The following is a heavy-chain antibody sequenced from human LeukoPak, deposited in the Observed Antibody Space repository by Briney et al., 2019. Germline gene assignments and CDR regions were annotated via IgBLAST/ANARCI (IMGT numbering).Heavy chain of an antibody. Sequence: GGSLRLSCAASGFTFDDYAMNWVRQAPGKGLEWVSYISSSSSTIYYADSVKGRFTISRDNAKNSLYLQMNSLRAEDTAVYYCARDAPAYYYGSGLFYGMDVWGQGTTVTVSS. CDR3: ARDAPAYYYGSGLFYGMDV. CDR2: ISSSSSTI. V-gene: IGHV3-48*04. D-gene: IGHD3-10*01. J-gene: IGHJ6*02. CDR1: GFTFDDYA.